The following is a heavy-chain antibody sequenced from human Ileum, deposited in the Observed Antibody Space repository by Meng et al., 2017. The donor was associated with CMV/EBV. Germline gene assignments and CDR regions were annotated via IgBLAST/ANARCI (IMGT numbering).Heavy chain of an antibody. CDR1: GFTFSSYS. V-gene: IGHV3-48*04. CDR2: ISSSSSTI. J-gene: IGHJ6*02. D-gene: IGHD2-8*01. CDR3: ARGSTHCTNGVCYGDYFYGMDV. Sequence: GASLKISCAASGFTFSSYSMNWVRPAPGKGLEWLSYISSSSSTIYYADSVKGRFTISRDNAKNSLYLQMNSLRAEDTAVYYCARGSTHCTNGVCYGDYFYGMDVWGHGTTVTVSS.